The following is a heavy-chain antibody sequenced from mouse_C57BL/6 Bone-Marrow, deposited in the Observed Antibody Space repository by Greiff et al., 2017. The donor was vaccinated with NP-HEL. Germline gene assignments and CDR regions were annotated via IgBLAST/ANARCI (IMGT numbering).Heavy chain of an antibody. Sequence: QVQLQQSGPELVKPGASVKLSCKASGYTFTSYDINWVKQRPGRGLEWIGWIYPRDGSTKYNEKFKGKATLTVDTSSSTAYMELTSLTSEDSAVYFCARPSYYYGSRGWYFDVWGTGTTVTVSS. D-gene: IGHD1-1*01. CDR3: ARPSYYYGSRGWYFDV. CDR1: GYTFTSYD. CDR2: IYPRDGST. V-gene: IGHV1-85*01. J-gene: IGHJ1*03.